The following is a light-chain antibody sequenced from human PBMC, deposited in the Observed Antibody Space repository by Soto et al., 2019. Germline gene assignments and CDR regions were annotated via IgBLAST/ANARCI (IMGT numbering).Light chain of an antibody. CDR3: QQYSNWLQT. V-gene: IGKV3-15*01. Sequence: EIVMTQSPATLSVSPGERATLSCRASQSVSSTLAWYQQKPGQAPRLLIYGASTRATGIPARFSGSGSGAEFTLTISSLQSEDFAVYYCQQYSNWLQTFGQGTKVEMK. CDR2: GAS. CDR1: QSVSST. J-gene: IGKJ1*01.